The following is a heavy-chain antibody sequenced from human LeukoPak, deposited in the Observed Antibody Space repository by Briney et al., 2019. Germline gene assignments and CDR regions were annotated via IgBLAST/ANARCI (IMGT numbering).Heavy chain of an antibody. V-gene: IGHV4-39*01. D-gene: IGHD3-10*01. CDR1: GGSISSSSYY. CDR3: ANYGSGSYYNYFDY. CDR2: IYYSGST. J-gene: IGHJ4*02. Sequence: SETLSLTCTVSGGSISSSSYYWGWIRQPPGKGLEWIGSIYYSGSTYYNPSLKSRVTISVDTSKNQFSLKLSSVTAADTAVYYCANYGSGSYYNYFDYWGQGTLVTVSS.